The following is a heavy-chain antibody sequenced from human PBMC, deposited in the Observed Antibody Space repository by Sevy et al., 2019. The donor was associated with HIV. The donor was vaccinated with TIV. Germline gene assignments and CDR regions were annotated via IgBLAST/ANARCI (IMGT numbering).Heavy chain of an antibody. D-gene: IGHD5-18*01. V-gene: IGHV3-7*01. J-gene: IGHJ4*02. CDR3: ARDRAYSAVDY. CDR2: INEDGSRL. Sequence: GGSLRLSCVASGFTFSDSWMIWVRQAPGKGLERIDFINEDGSRLGYVDSVRGRFTISRENIKNSLYLQMNNLRAEDTALYFCARDRAYSAVDYWGQGTLVTVSS. CDR1: GFTFSDSW.